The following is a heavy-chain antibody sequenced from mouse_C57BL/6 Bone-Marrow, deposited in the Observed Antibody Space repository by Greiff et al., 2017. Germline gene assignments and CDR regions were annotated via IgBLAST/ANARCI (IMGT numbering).Heavy chain of an antibody. CDR2: IHPSDSDT. CDR1: GYTFTSYW. D-gene: IGHD2-12*01. Sequence: QVQLQQPGAELVKPGASVKVSCKASGYTFTSYWMHWVKQRPGQGLEWIGRIHPSDSDTNYNQKFQGKATLTVDKSSSTAYMQLRSLTSEDSAVYYWAIEGVLRREDWYFEVWGTGTKVTVAS. J-gene: IGHJ1*03. V-gene: IGHV1-74*01. CDR3: AIEGVLRREDWYFEV.